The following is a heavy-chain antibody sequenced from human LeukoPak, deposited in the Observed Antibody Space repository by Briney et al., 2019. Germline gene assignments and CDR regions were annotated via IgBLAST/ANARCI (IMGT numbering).Heavy chain of an antibody. V-gene: IGHV4-61*01. CDR2: IYYSGST. CDR1: GDSLSSSIYY. Sequence: SETLSLTCTVSGDSLSSSIYYWSWIRQPPGKGLEWIGYIYYSGSTNYNPSLKSRVTISLDTSKNQFSLKLSSVTAADTAVYYCAREYHYYDTRGYYYFDYWGQGTLVTVSS. J-gene: IGHJ4*02. D-gene: IGHD3-22*01. CDR3: AREYHYYDTRGYYYFDY.